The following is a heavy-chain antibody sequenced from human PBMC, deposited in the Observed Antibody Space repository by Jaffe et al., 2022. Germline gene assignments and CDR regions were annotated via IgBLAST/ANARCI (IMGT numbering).Heavy chain of an antibody. Sequence: QVQLQESGPGLVKPSETLSLTCAVSGYSISSGYYWGWIRQPPGKGLEWIGSIYHSGSTYYNPSLKSRVTISVDTSKNQFSLKLSSVTAADTAVYYCARLSSGYAFDYWGQGTLVTVSS. J-gene: IGHJ4*02. CDR3: ARLSSGYAFDY. CDR1: GYSISSGYY. CDR2: IYHSGST. D-gene: IGHD5-12*01. V-gene: IGHV4-38-2*01.